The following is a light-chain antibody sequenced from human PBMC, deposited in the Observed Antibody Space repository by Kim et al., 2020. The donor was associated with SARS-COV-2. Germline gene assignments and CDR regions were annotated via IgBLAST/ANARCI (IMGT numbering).Light chain of an antibody. Sequence: VSVGDRVTITGPESQGITNSLAWYQQKPAKVPQLLIYAASALPSGVPSRFSGSGSGTEFTLNISSLQPEDVATDYCQKNNSAPWTFGQGTKVEIK. J-gene: IGKJ1*01. V-gene: IGKV1-27*01. CDR1: QGITNS. CDR2: AAS. CDR3: QKNNSAPWT.